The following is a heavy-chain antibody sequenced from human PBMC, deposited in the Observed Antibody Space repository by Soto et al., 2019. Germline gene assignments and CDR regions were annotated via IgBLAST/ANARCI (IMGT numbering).Heavy chain of an antibody. CDR1: GYTFTSYG. Sequence: GASVKVSCKASGYTFTSYGISWVRQAPGQGLEWMGWISAYNGNTNYAQKLQGRVTMTTDTSTSTAYMELRSLRSDDTAVYYCAKDPGRYYYYYGMDVWGQGTTVTVSS. V-gene: IGHV1-18*01. CDR3: AKDPGRYYYYYGMDV. CDR2: ISAYNGNT. J-gene: IGHJ6*02.